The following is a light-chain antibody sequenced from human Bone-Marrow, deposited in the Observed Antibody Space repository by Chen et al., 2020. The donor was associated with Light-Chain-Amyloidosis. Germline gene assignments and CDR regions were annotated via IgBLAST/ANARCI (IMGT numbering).Light chain of an antibody. Sequence: SSALTQDPAVFVAFGPIVRITCQGDSLRSYYASWYQQKPGQAPVLVIYGKNNRPSGIPDRFSGSSSGNTASLTITGAQAEDEADYYCNSRDSSGNHPVFGGGTKLTVL. CDR2: GKN. J-gene: IGLJ2*01. V-gene: IGLV3-19*01. CDR3: NSRDSSGNHPV. CDR1: SLRSYY.